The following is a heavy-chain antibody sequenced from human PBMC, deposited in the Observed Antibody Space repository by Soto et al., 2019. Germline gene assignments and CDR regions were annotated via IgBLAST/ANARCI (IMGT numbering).Heavy chain of an antibody. CDR1: GFIFTSYA. CDR3: AKGSCSSPSGSSGYFYY. V-gene: IGHV3-23*01. CDR2: IDGGGANT. Sequence: EVQLLESGGGLVQPGGSLRLSCAASGFIFTSYAMGWIRQTPGKGLEWISGIDGGGANTYYADSVKGRFTISRDSSKNTLYLQMNGLRAEDTAVYYCAKGSCSSPSGSSGYFYYWGQGALVTVSS. D-gene: IGHD2-2*01. J-gene: IGHJ4*02.